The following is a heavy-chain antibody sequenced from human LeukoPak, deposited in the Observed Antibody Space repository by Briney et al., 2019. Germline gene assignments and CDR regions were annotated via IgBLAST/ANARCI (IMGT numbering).Heavy chain of an antibody. Sequence: GRSLRLSCAASGFIFSSYGMHWVRQAPGKGLEWVAVIWYDGSNKYYANSVKGRFTISRDNSKNTLYLQMNSQRAEDTAVYYCARVKYCSSASCYVSFDYWGQGTLVTVSS. V-gene: IGHV3-33*01. CDR3: ARVKYCSSASCYVSFDY. D-gene: IGHD2-2*01. J-gene: IGHJ4*02. CDR2: IWYDGSNK. CDR1: GFIFSSYG.